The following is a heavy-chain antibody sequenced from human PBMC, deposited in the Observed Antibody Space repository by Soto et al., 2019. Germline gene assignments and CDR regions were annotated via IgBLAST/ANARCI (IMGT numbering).Heavy chain of an antibody. J-gene: IGHJ3*02. D-gene: IGHD4-17*01. CDR1: GGSISSGGYY. Sequence: KPSETLSLTCTVSGGSISSGGYYWSWIRQHPGKGLEWIGYIYYSGSTYYNPSLKSRVTISVDTSKNQFSLKLSSVTAADTAVYYCARWRMTTVTTSAFDIWGQGTMVTVSS. CDR3: ARWRMTTVTTSAFDI. V-gene: IGHV4-31*03. CDR2: IYYSGST.